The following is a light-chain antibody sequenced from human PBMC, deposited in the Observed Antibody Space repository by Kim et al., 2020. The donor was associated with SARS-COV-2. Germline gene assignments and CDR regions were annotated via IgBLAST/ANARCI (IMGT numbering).Light chain of an antibody. CDR1: SGGIASNE. J-gene: IGLJ2*01. CDR3: QSYDSSNPVV. V-gene: IGLV6-57*03. CDR2: EDN. Sequence: TVTSSSTRGSGGIASNEVQWDQLRPSKAPTTVIYEDNQRPSGVPDRFSGSIDSSSNSASLTISGLKTEDEADYYCQSYDSSNPVVFGGGTQLTVL.